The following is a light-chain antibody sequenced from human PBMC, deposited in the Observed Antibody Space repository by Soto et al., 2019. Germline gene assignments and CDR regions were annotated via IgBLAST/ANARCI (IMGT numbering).Light chain of an antibody. V-gene: IGKV3-11*01. CDR3: QQRSDWPLT. CDR1: QSVSVY. CDR2: DAS. J-gene: IGKJ2*01. Sequence: EIVLTQSPATLSLSPGERATLSCRASQSVSVYLAWYQQRPGQTPRLLISDASNRATGIPARFSGSGSGTDFTVTISSLEPEDFAVYYCQQRSDWPLTFGQGTKLEIK.